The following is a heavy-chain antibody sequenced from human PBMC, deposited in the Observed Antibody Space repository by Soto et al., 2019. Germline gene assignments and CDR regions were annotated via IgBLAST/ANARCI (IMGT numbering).Heavy chain of an antibody. Sequence: EVQLLASGGGLVQPGGSLRLSCAASGFSFDTYVMSWVRQAPGKVLEWVSRISGGADTIYYAESVKGRFTISRDNSNNTLYLQMNSLRAEDTGVYYCENTGGGVIDYWGQGSRVTVSS. D-gene: IGHD1-1*01. CDR3: ENTGGGVIDY. V-gene: IGHV3-23*01. CDR1: GFSFDTYV. CDR2: ISGGADTI. J-gene: IGHJ4*02.